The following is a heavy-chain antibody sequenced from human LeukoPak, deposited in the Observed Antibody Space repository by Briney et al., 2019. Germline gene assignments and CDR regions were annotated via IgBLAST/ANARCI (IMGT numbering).Heavy chain of an antibody. J-gene: IGHJ4*02. Sequence: PGGSLRLSCAASGFTFSNYWMSWVRQAPGKGLEWVANIKEDGSEKYYVDSVKGRFTISRDNARNSLYLQMNSLRAEDTAVYYCASGQQLGYWGQGTLVTVSS. CDR2: IKEDGSEK. D-gene: IGHD6-13*01. V-gene: IGHV3-7*01. CDR3: ASGQQLGY. CDR1: GFTFSNYW.